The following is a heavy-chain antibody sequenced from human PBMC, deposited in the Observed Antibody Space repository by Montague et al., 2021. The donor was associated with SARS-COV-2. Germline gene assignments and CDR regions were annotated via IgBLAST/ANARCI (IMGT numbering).Heavy chain of an antibody. CDR3: ARQSGRLWGIAVAGAFDY. Sequence: SETLSLTRTVSGGSISSYYWRWIRQPPGKGLEWIGYIYYSGSTNXNPSFRGRVTISVDTSKNQFSLKLSSVTAADTAVYYCARQSGRLWGIAVAGAFDYWGQGTLVTVSS. V-gene: IGHV4-59*08. J-gene: IGHJ4*02. CDR2: IYYSGST. D-gene: IGHD6-19*01. CDR1: GGSISSYY.